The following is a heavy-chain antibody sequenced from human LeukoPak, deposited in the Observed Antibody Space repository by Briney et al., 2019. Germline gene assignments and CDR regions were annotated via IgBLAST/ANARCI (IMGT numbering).Heavy chain of an antibody. J-gene: IGHJ5*02. D-gene: IGHD3-10*01. Sequence: SETLSLTCTVSGGSISSSSYYWGWIRQPPGKGLEWIGSIYYSGSTHYNPSLKSRVTISVDTSKNQFSLKLSSVTAADTAVYYCARDKGSGSYYNAGFDPWGQGILVTVSS. CDR2: IYYSGST. CDR1: GGSISSSSYY. CDR3: ARDKGSGSYYNAGFDP. V-gene: IGHV4-39*07.